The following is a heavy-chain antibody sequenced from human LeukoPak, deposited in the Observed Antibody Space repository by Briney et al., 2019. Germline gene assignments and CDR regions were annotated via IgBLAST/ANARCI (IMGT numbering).Heavy chain of an antibody. CDR1: GYTFTSYD. CDR3: ARAQHSYGDYGY. Sequence: ASVKVSCKASGYTFTSYDINWVRQATGQGLEWMGWMNPNSGNTGYAQKFQGRVTMTRNTSISTAYMELSSLRSEDTAVYYCARAQHSYGDYGYWGQGTLVTVSS. D-gene: IGHD4-17*01. V-gene: IGHV1-8*01. J-gene: IGHJ4*02. CDR2: MNPNSGNT.